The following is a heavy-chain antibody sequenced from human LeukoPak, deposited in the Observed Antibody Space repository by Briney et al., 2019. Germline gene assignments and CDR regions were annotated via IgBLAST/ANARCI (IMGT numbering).Heavy chain of an antibody. V-gene: IGHV3-7*03. J-gene: IGHJ5*02. CDR1: GFTFGKYW. Sequence: HPGGSLRLSCVASGFTFGKYWMSWVRQAPGKGLEWVANIKLDGSEKNYVDSVKGRFTISRDNTKNSLYLQMNSLRAEDTAEYYCAKGASGGFLEWFEAWGQGTLVTVTS. CDR2: IKLDGSEK. D-gene: IGHD3-3*01. CDR3: AKGASGGFLEWFEA.